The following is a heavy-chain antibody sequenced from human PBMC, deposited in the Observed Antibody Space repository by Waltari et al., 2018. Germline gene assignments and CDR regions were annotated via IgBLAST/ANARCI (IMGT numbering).Heavy chain of an antibody. J-gene: IGHJ4*02. CDR3: VADISEVGRGEFDY. CDR2: INSITSGGAA. D-gene: IGHD3-10*01. CDR1: GFDFIYSC. V-gene: IGHV3-15*02. Sequence: EVELIESGGALVNRGGSHRLSCVASGFDFIYSCLSWFRQAPGRGLEMVCLINSITSGGAALYSSSVKGRFTISRDDSQYRLYLQMNILKTEDTANYYCVADISEVGRGEFDYWAQGTLVRVSS.